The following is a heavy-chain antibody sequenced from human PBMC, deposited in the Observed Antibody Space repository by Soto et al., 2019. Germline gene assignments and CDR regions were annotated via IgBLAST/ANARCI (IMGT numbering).Heavy chain of an antibody. J-gene: IGHJ6*03. Sequence: QVQLVESGGGLAKPGGSLRLSCAASGFTFSDYYMSWIRQAQGKGLEWVSYISSSGSTIYYADSVKGRFTISRDNAKNSLYLQMNSLRAEDTAVFYCARVVRYIVVVPAAMPQRRYYYYYMDVWGKGTTVTVSS. CDR2: ISSSGSTI. D-gene: IGHD2-2*01. CDR3: ARVVRYIVVVPAAMPQRRYYYYYMDV. V-gene: IGHV3-11*01. CDR1: GFTFSDYY.